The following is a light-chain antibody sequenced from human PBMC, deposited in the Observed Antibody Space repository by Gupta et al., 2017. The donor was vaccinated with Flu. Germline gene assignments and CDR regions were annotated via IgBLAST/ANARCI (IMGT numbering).Light chain of an antibody. CDR3: QWRDSVGRR. CDR2: AAS. V-gene: IGKV1-39*01. CDR1: QSTSTY. J-gene: IGKJ4*02. Sequence: DIQITQSPSSLSASIGDRVTITCRASQSTSTYLTWYQQQPGKAPKLPIYAASISQSGVPSTFTATGSRTDFTLSITRLQSQEIATYITQWRDSVGRRFGEGTKVEIK.